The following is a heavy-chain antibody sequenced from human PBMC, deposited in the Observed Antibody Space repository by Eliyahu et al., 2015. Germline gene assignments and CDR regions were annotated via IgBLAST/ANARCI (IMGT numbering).Heavy chain of an antibody. D-gene: IGHD6-19*01. Sequence: QVQLVQSGAEVKKPGASVRVSCKXXGYSFSNYNLHXVXXAPGQRLEWMGWXNAGNGNTKYSQKFQGRVTFTRDTSTSTAYMELSSLRSEDTAVYYCARGSTSRWNPPPNQFTNWGQGTLVTVSS. CDR1: GYSFSNYN. V-gene: IGHV1-3*01. CDR3: ARGSTSRWNPPPNQFTN. J-gene: IGHJ4*02. CDR2: XNAGNGNT.